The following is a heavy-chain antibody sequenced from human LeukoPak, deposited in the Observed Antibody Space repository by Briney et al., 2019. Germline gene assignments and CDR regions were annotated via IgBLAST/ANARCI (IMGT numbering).Heavy chain of an antibody. Sequence: SETLSLTCTVSGGSLSSGDYYWSWIRQPPGKGLEWIGYIYYSGSIYYNPSLKSRVTISVDTSKTQFSLKLSSVTAADTAVYYCAAGLTIFGRGWFDPWGQGTLVTVSS. V-gene: IGHV4-30-4*08. CDR2: IYYSGSI. D-gene: IGHD3-3*01. CDR1: GGSLSSGDYY. CDR3: AAGLTIFGRGWFDP. J-gene: IGHJ5*02.